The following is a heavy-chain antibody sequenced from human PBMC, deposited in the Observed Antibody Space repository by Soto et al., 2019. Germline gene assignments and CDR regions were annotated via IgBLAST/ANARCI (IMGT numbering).Heavy chain of an antibody. J-gene: IGHJ5*02. Sequence: XXVKVSCKASGGTFSSYTISWVRQAPGQGLEWMGRIIPILGIANYAQKFQGRVTITADKSTSTAYMELSRMRSEDTAVYYCAREIGSNNWFDPWGQGTLVTVS. D-gene: IGHD3-16*01. CDR1: GGTFSSYT. CDR2: IIPILGIA. V-gene: IGHV1-69*04. CDR3: AREIGSNNWFDP.